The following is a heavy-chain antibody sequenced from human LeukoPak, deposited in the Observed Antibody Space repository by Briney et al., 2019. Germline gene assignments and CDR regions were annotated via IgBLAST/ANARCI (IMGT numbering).Heavy chain of an antibody. J-gene: IGHJ4*02. Sequence: ASLKVSCKASGYTFSSYGISWVRQAPGQGLEWMGWISAYNGNTNFAQKFQGRVTMTTDTSTSTASMELRSLRSDDTAVYYCARDQGIYNHRIIDSWGQGTLVTVSS. CDR2: ISAYNGNT. V-gene: IGHV1-18*01. CDR3: ARDQGIYNHRIIDS. D-gene: IGHD5-12*01. CDR1: GYTFSSYG.